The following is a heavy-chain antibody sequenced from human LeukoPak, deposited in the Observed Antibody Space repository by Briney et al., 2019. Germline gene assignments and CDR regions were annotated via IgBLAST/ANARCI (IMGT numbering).Heavy chain of an antibody. CDR3: ARAHPTYYYDSSGYYLDY. J-gene: IGHJ4*02. Sequence: GASVTVSCKASGGTFSSYAISWVRQAPGQGLEWMGGIIPIFGTANYAQKFQGRVTITADESTSTAYMELSSLRSEDTAVYYCARAHPTYYYDSSGYYLDYWGQGTLVTVSS. V-gene: IGHV1-69*13. CDR1: GGTFSSYA. CDR2: IIPIFGTA. D-gene: IGHD3-22*01.